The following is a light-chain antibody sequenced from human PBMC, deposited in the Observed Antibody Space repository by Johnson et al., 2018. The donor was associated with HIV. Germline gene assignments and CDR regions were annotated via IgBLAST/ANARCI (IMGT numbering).Light chain of an antibody. J-gene: IGLJ1*01. CDR2: ENN. Sequence: QSVLTQPPSVSAAPGQKVTISCSGSSSNIGNNYVSWYQQLPGTAPKLLIYENNKRPSGIADRFSGSKSGTSATLGITGLQTGDEADYYCGTWDSSLSAHYVFGTGTKVTV. CDR3: GTWDSSLSAHYV. CDR1: SSNIGNNY. V-gene: IGLV1-51*02.